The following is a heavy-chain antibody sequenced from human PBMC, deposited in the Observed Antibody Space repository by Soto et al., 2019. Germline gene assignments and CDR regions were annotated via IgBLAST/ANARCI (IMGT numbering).Heavy chain of an antibody. V-gene: IGHV1-69*13. CDR2: IIPIFGTA. CDR1: GGTFSSYA. J-gene: IGHJ6*02. D-gene: IGHD6-13*01. Sequence: ASVKVSCKASGGTFSSYAISWVRQAPGQGLEWMGGIIPIFGTANYAQKFQGRVTITADESTSTAYMELSSLRSEDKAVYYCARVRLRKYSSTPHGMDVWGQGTTVTVSS. CDR3: ARVRLRKYSSTPHGMDV.